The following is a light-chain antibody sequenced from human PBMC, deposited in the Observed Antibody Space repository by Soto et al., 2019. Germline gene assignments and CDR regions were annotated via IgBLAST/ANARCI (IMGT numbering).Light chain of an antibody. CDR2: GAS. CDR1: QSVGSNY. V-gene: IGKV3-20*01. J-gene: IGKJ1*01. CDR3: QQYGSSIQT. Sequence: IVLTQFPGTLSLSPVERATLSCRASQSVGSNYLAWYQQRPGQPPNLLIFGASHRAPDIPDRFSGSGSGTDFTLTISRLEPEDFAVYYCQQYGSSIQTFGQGTKV.